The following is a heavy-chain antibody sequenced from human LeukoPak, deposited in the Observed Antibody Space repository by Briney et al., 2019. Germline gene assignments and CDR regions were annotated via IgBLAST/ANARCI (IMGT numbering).Heavy chain of an antibody. Sequence: PGGSLRLSCAASGFTFSDYYMSWIRQAPGKGLEWVSYISSSGSTIYYADSVKGRFTISRDNAKNSLYLQMNSLRAEDTAVYYCARDLNYDFWSGAQDHWGQGTLVTVSS. V-gene: IGHV3-11*04. CDR2: ISSSGSTI. J-gene: IGHJ4*02. CDR3: ARDLNYDFWSGAQDH. D-gene: IGHD3-3*01. CDR1: GFTFSDYY.